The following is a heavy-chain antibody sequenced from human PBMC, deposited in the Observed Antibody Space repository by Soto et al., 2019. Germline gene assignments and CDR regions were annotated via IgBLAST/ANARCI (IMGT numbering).Heavy chain of an antibody. CDR3: ARVAAAGNGSNNWFDP. J-gene: IGHJ5*02. CDR1: GFTFSSYW. D-gene: IGHD6-13*01. CDR2: INSDGSSP. V-gene: IGHV3-74*01. Sequence: VQLVASGGGLVQPGGSLRLSCAASGFTFSSYWMHWVRQAPGKGLVWVSRINSDGSSPSYADSVKGRFTISRDNAKSQLYLQMNSLRAEDTAGYYRARVAAAGNGSNNWFDPWGQGTLVTVSS.